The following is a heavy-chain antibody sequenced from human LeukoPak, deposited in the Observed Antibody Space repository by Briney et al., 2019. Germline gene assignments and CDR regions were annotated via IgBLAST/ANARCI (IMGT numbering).Heavy chain of an antibody. Sequence: ASETLSLTCTVSGGSISSYYWSWIRQPPGKGLEWIGYIYYSGSTNYNPSLKSRVTISVDTSKNQFSLKLSSVTAADTAVYYCARTTEGGYTYDYFYYYYMDVWGKGTTVTISS. CDR2: IYYSGST. D-gene: IGHD5-18*01. V-gene: IGHV4-59*01. CDR3: ARTTEGGYTYDYFYYYYMDV. CDR1: GGSISSYY. J-gene: IGHJ6*03.